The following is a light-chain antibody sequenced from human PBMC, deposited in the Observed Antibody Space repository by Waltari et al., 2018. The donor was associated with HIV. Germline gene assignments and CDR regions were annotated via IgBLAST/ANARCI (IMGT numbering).Light chain of an antibody. CDR2: EVS. CDR1: TRAVGGSNY. J-gene: IGLJ2*01. Sequence: QSALPQPASVSGSPGQSITISCTGTTRAVGGSNYVSWSQQHPGKAPKLMIYEVSNRPSGVSNRFSGSKSGNTASLTISGLQAEDEADYYCSSYTSSSTLYVVFGGGTKLTVL. V-gene: IGLV2-14*01. CDR3: SSYTSSSTLYVV.